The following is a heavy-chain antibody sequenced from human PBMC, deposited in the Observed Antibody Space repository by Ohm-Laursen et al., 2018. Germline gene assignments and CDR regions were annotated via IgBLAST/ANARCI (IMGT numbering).Heavy chain of an antibody. J-gene: IGHJ6*02. Sequence: SLRLSCSASGFIFSNYGMRWVRQAPGKGLEWVSAISSSGGSTYYADSVKGRFTISRDTSKNTLYLQMNSLTAEDTAVHYCAKDTKYYGMNVWGQGTTVTVSS. CDR3: AKDTKYYGMNV. V-gene: IGHV3-23*01. CDR1: GFIFSNYG. D-gene: IGHD2-2*01. CDR2: ISSSGGST.